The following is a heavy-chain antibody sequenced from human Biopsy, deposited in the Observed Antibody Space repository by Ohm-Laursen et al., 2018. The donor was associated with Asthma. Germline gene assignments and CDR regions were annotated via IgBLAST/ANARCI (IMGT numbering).Heavy chain of an antibody. V-gene: IGHV3-30-3*01. Sequence: SLRLSCSGSRFTDDMDRVRQDSGRGREWPAVRSYGGSSIYYAGSVKGRFTISRDNSKNTLSLQMNSLTAEDTAVYYCAREGVAGTHIEDWGQGTLVTVSS. D-gene: IGHD6-19*01. CDR2: RSYGGSSI. CDR1: RFTDD. J-gene: IGHJ4*02. CDR3: AREGVAGTHIED.